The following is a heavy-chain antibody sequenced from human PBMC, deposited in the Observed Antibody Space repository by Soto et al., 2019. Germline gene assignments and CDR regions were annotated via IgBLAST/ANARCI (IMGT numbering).Heavy chain of an antibody. V-gene: IGHV1-18*01. D-gene: IGHD6-13*01. Sequence: QVQLVQSGAEVKKPGASMKVSCKASGFTLTRYGISWVRQAPGQGLEWMGWVSAYNGNTHYAQKLQGRVTMTTDTSTTTAYMELRSLRSDDTAVYYCSRGGSSWQPHEDYWGQGTLVTVSS. CDR1: GFTLTRYG. CDR3: SRGGSSWQPHEDY. J-gene: IGHJ4*02. CDR2: VSAYNGNT.